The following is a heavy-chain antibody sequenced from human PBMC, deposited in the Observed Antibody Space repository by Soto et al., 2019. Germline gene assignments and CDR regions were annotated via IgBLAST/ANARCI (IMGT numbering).Heavy chain of an antibody. CDR1: GGSISSYS. CDR2: GT. Sequence: SDTLSLTCTVSGGSISSYSWSWILQPPGKGLEWIGYGTNYNPSLKSRVTISGDTSKNEFSLNLSSVTAADTAVYYCARVPGYWGQGILFSVSS. J-gene: IGHJ4*02. D-gene: IGHD2-2*01. V-gene: IGHV4-59*08. CDR3: ARVPGY.